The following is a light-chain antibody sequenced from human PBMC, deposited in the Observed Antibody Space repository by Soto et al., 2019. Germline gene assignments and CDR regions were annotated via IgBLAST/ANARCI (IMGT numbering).Light chain of an antibody. CDR1: QSVRSN. CDR2: GAS. V-gene: IGKV3-15*01. CDR3: QQYNTWPPIT. Sequence: EIAMTQSPATLSVSPGERVTLSCRASQSVRSNLAWYQQKPGQAPRLLIYGASTRATGLPARFSGSGSGTDFTLTISSLQSEDFAVYYCQQYNTWPPITFGQGTRLEIK. J-gene: IGKJ5*01.